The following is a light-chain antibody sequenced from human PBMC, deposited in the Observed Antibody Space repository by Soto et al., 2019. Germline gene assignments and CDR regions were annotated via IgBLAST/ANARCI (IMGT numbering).Light chain of an antibody. CDR1: QSVLYSSNNKNY. Sequence: DIVMTQSPDSLAVSLGERATINCKSSQSVLYSSNNKNYLAWYQQKPGQPPKLLIYWASTRESGVPDRSSGSGSGTDFTLTISSLQAEDVAVYYCQHHYSTHTTFGKGKKVEIK. J-gene: IGKJ1*01. CDR3: QHHYSTHTT. V-gene: IGKV4-1*01. CDR2: WAS.